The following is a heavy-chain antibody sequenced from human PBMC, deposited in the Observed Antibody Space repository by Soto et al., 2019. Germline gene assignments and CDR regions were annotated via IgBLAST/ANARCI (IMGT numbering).Heavy chain of an antibody. V-gene: IGHV3-23*01. CDR2: ISGSGGST. J-gene: IGHJ6*03. CDR3: AKSADFYGYDYYYMDV. Sequence: EVQLLESGGGLVQPGGSLRLSCAASGFTFSSYAMSWVRQAPGKGLEWVSAISGSGGSTYYADSVKGRFTISRDNSKNTLYLQMNSLRAEDTAVYYCAKSADFYGYDYYYMDVWGKGTTVTVSS. D-gene: IGHD5-18*01. CDR1: GFTFSSYA.